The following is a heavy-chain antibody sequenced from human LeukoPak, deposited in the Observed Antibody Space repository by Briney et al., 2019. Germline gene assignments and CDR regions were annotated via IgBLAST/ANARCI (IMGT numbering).Heavy chain of an antibody. D-gene: IGHD7-27*01. CDR2: INPNSGGT. CDR1: GYTLTGYY. CDR3: ARVQTGADPYDVFDI. V-gene: IGHV1-2*02. Sequence: SVKVSCKASGYTLTGYYMNWVRQAPGQELEWMGWINPNSGGTNYAQRFQDRVTMTRDTSISTAYMELSRLRSDDTAVYFCARVQTGADPYDVFDIWGQGTMVTVSS. J-gene: IGHJ3*02.